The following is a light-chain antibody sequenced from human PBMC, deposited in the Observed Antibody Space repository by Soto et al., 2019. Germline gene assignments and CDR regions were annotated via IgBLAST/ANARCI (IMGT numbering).Light chain of an antibody. CDR1: QSLVHSDGNTY. V-gene: IGKV2-24*01. CDR2: QIS. CDR3: VQRAHFPRT. Sequence: DVVLTQTPLSSPVTLGQPASISCRSSQSLVHSDGNTYLSWLQQRPGQPPRLLLYQISNRFSGVLDRFSGSGAGTDFTLRISRVEAEDVAVYYCVQRAHFPRTFGQGTKVELK. J-gene: IGKJ1*01.